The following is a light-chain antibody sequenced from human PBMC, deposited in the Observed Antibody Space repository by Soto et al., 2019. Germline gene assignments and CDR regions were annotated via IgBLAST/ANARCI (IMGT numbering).Light chain of an antibody. J-gene: IGLJ3*02. CDR2: LNSDGSH. Sequence: QLVLTQSPSASASLGASVKLTCTLSSGHSNYAIAWHQQQPEKGPRYLMKLNSDGSHNKGDGIPDRFSGSSSGAERYLTISSLQSEDEAAYYCQTWDTGIRVFGGGTKLTV. CDR3: QTWDTGIRV. CDR1: SGHSNYA. V-gene: IGLV4-69*01.